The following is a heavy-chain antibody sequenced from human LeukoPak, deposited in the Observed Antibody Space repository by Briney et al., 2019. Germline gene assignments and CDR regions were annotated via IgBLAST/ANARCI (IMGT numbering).Heavy chain of an antibody. D-gene: IGHD4-17*01. CDR3: ARSNFYGDYPDY. V-gene: IGHV3-7*01. CDR2: IKEDGSVK. Sequence: GGSLRLSCVTSGFTFSTSWMNWVRQAPGKGLEWVANIKEDGSVKNYADSVKGRFTISRDNAKNSLYLQINCLRAEDTAVYYCARSNFYGDYPDYWGQGTLVTVSS. J-gene: IGHJ4*02. CDR1: GFTFSTSW.